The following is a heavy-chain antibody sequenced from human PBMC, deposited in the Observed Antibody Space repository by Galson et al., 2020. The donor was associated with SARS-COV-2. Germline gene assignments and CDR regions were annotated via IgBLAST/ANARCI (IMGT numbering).Heavy chain of an antibody. CDR2: ISIRGNT. J-gene: IGHJ6*03. V-gene: IGHV4-34*01. CDR3: ARGRRVVVPSPVLGLGPYYSYCDMDV. D-gene: IGHD2-2*01. Sequence: PETLSLTCPVYGGSFSPYPWTCTRQPPGGGLEWLGAISIRGNTNYSPSLRSRVTPSVDTSKNQFSLKLRFVTAADTALYFCARGRRVVVPSPVLGLGPYYSYCDMDVWGKGTTVTVSS. CDR1: GGSFSPYP.